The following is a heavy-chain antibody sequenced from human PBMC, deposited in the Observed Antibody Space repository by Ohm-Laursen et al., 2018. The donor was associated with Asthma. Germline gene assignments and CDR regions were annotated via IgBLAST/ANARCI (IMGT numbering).Heavy chain of an antibody. CDR3: ARIGPEWELPGREYSLHH. CDR1: GYSFSLYS. Sequence: SLRLSCTASGYSFSLYSIHWVRQVPGKGLEWVASISTASTFKYYADSVRGRFTTSRDNAKNSVYLQMNSLRAEDTALYYCARIGPEWELPGREYSLHHWGQGTQVTVSS. J-gene: IGHJ1*01. CDR2: ISTASTFK. V-gene: IGHV3-21*01. D-gene: IGHD1-26*01.